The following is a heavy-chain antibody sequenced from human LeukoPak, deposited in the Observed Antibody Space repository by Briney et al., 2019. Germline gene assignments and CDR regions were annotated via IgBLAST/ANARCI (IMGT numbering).Heavy chain of an antibody. CDR3: ARGRGAVAGTWYYGMDV. D-gene: IGHD6-19*01. J-gene: IGHJ6*04. Sequence: SVKVSCKASGGTFSIYAISWVRQAPGQELEWMGGIIPIFGTANYAQKFQGRVTITADESTSTAYMELSSLRSEDTAVYYCARGRGAVAGTWYYGMDVWGKGTTVTVSS. V-gene: IGHV1-69*01. CDR1: GGTFSIYA. CDR2: IIPIFGTA.